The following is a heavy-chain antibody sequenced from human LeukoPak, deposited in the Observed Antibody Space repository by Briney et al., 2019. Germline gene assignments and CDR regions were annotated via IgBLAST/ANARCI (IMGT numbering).Heavy chain of an antibody. CDR2: INPNSGGT. CDR1: GYTFTSYG. V-gene: IGHV1-2*02. J-gene: IGHJ4*02. Sequence: WASVKVSCKASGYTFTSYGISWVRQAPGQGLQWMGWINPNSGGTNYAQEFEGRVTMTRDTSISTAYMELSGLRSDDTAIYYCATLGDISGYYLRDYWGQGTLVTVSS. D-gene: IGHD3-22*01. CDR3: ATLGDISGYYLRDY.